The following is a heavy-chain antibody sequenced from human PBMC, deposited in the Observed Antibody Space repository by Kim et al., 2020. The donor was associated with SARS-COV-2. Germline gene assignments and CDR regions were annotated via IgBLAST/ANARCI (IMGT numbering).Heavy chain of an antibody. CDR1: GFTFNSYA. D-gene: IGHD1-26*01. CDR3: ARGSGSYLFDAFDI. Sequence: GGSLRLSCAASGFTFNSYAMHWVRQAPGKGLEWVAVISYDGSNKYYTDSVKGRFTISRDNSKNTQYLQMNSLRAEDTAVYYCARGSGSYLFDAFDIWGQGTMVTVSS. V-gene: IGHV3-30*04. J-gene: IGHJ3*02. CDR2: ISYDGSNK.